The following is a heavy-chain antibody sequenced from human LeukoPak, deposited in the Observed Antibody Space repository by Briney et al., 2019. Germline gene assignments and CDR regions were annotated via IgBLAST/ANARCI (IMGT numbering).Heavy chain of an antibody. CDR1: VFNFNYYA. J-gene: IGHJ4*02. D-gene: IGHD5-18*01. CDR3: ARHDSFIPY. Sequence: GGSLRLSCAASVFNFNYYAMSWVRQAPGKGLEWVSGISDNEGRTYYTDSVKGRFTISRDRTKNTVYLQMHNLRADDTAVYFCARHDSFIPYWGQGTLVTVSS. CDR2: ISDNEGRT. V-gene: IGHV3-23*01.